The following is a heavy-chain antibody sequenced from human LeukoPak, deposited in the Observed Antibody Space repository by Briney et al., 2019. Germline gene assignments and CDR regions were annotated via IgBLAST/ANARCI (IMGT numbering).Heavy chain of an antibody. CDR2: INPSGGST. D-gene: IGHD6-13*01. Sequence: ASVKVSCKASGYTFTSYGISWVRQAPGQGLEWMGIINPSGGSTSYAQKFQGRVTMTRDTSTSTVYMELSSLRSEGTAVYYCARGSYPGIAAAGNFDYWGQGTLVTVSS. CDR3: ARGSYPGIAAAGNFDY. V-gene: IGHV1-46*03. CDR1: GYTFTSYG. J-gene: IGHJ4*02.